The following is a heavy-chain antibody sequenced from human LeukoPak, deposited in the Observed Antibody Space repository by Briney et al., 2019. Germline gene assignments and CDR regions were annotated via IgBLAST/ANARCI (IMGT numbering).Heavy chain of an antibody. CDR2: FDPEDGET. J-gene: IGHJ4*02. D-gene: IGHD6-19*01. CDR3: ARGSSGWYEY. CDR1: GYTLTELS. Sequence: GASVKVSCKVSGYTLTELSMHWVRQAPGKGLEWMGGFDPEDGETFYAQKFQGRVTMTKDTSTDTAYMELSSLRSEDTAVYYCARGSSGWYEYWGQGTLVTVSS. V-gene: IGHV1-24*01.